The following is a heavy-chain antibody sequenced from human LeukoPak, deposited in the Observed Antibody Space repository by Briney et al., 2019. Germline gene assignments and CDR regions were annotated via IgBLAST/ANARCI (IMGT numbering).Heavy chain of an antibody. Sequence: PGGSLRLSCAASGFTVSSNYMSWVRQAPGKGLEWVSVIYSGGSTYYADSVKGRFTISRDNSKNTLYLQMNSLRAEDTAVYYCARSSGYCSSTSCYTGHIDYWGQGTLVTVSS. V-gene: IGHV3-53*01. D-gene: IGHD2-2*02. CDR2: IYSGGST. CDR3: ARSSGYCSSTSCYTGHIDY. CDR1: GFTVSSNY. J-gene: IGHJ4*02.